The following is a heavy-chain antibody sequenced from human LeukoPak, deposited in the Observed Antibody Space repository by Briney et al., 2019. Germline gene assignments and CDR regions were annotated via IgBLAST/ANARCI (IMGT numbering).Heavy chain of an antibody. D-gene: IGHD1-1*01. V-gene: IGHV3-30-3*01. CDR2: ISYDGNNE. CDR3: AMSWTINWADY. Sequence: GGSLRLSCVASGFTFSAYAMHWVRQAPGKGLEWVAIISYDGNNEYYADSVKGRFSISRDNSKNTLYLQMNSLRPEDTAVYYCAMSWTINWADYWGQGTLVIVSS. J-gene: IGHJ4*02. CDR1: GFTFSAYA.